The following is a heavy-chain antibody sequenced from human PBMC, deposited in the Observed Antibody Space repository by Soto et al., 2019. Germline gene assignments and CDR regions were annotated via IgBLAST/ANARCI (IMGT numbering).Heavy chain of an antibody. D-gene: IGHD3-22*01. J-gene: IGHJ4*02. V-gene: IGHV1-69*04. CDR2: IIPILGIA. Sequence: GASVKVSCKASGGTFSSYTISWVRQAPGQGLEWMGRIIPILGIANYAQKFQGRVTITADKSTSTAYMELSSLRSEDTAVYYCARERLYYDRSGYFDYWGQGTLVTVS. CDR3: ARERLYYDRSGYFDY. CDR1: GGTFSSYT.